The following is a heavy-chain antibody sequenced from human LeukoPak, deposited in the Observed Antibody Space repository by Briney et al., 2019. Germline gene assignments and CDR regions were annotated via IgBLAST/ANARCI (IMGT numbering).Heavy chain of an antibody. CDR1: GGSFSDYY. CDR3: AREYSWLARYFDL. D-gene: IGHD6-19*01. J-gene: IGHJ2*01. CDR2: INHSGST. Sequence: PSETLSLTCAVYGGSFSDYYWSWIRQPPGKGLEWIGEINHSGSTNYNPSLKSRVTISVDTSKNQFSLKLSSVTAADTAVCYCAREYSWLARYFDLWGRGTLVTVSS. V-gene: IGHV4-34*01.